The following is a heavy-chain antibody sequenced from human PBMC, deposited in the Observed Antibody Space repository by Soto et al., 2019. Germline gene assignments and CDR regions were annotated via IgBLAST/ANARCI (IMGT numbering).Heavy chain of an antibody. V-gene: IGHV3-23*01. CDR1: GVTVSSYA. Sequence: GGSLRLSCAASGVTVSSYAMSWVRQAPGKGLEWVSAISGSGGSTYYADSVKGRFTISRDNSKNTLYLQMNSLRAEDTAVYYCAKDYNDILTGYYFDAFDIWGQGTMVTVSS. J-gene: IGHJ3*02. CDR2: ISGSGGST. D-gene: IGHD3-9*01. CDR3: AKDYNDILTGYYFDAFDI.